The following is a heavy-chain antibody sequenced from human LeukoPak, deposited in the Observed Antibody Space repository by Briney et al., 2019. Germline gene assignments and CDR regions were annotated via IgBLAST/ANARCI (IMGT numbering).Heavy chain of an antibody. CDR3: ARTVTMVRGEFFDAFDI. CDR2: ISSSGSTI. Sequence: PGGSLRLSCAASGFTFSDYYMSWIRQAPGKGREWVSYISSSGSTIYYADSVKGRFTISRDNAKNSLYLQMNSLRAEDTAVYYCARTVTMVRGEFFDAFDIWGQGTMVTVSS. CDR1: GFTFSDYY. V-gene: IGHV3-11*01. J-gene: IGHJ3*02. D-gene: IGHD3-10*01.